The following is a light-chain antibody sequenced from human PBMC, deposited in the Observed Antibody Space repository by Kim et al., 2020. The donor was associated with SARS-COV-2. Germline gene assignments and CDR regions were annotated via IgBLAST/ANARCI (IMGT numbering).Light chain of an antibody. CDR2: GAS. CDR3: QQYNNWPPYT. Sequence: EIVMTQSPATLSVSPGERATLSCRASQSVSSNLAWYQQKPGQAPRLLTYGASTRATGIPARFSGSGSGTEFTLTISSLQSEDFAVYYCQQYNNWPPYTCGQGTKLEI. V-gene: IGKV3-15*01. J-gene: IGKJ2*01. CDR1: QSVSSN.